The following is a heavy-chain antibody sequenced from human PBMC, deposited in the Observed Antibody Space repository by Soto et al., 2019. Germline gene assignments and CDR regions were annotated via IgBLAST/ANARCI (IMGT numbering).Heavy chain of an antibody. CDR3: ARTDYYDSSGYYARGYYGMDV. J-gene: IGHJ6*02. CDR1: GYNFASHW. D-gene: IGHD3-22*01. Sequence: PGESLKISCQASGYNFASHWIGWVRQMPGKGLEWMGIVYPGDSDTRYSPSFQGQVTISADKSISTAYLQWTSLKASDTAMYYCARTDYYDSSGYYARGYYGMDVWGQGTTVTVSS. CDR2: VYPGDSDT. V-gene: IGHV5-51*01.